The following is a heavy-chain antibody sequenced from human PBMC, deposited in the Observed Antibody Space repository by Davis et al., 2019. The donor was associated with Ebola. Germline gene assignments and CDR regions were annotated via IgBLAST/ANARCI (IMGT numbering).Heavy chain of an antibody. Sequence: SETLSLTCTVSAGSISSSSYYWGWIRQPPGKGLEWIGSIYYSGSTYYNPSLKSRVTISVDTSKNQFSLKLSSVTAADTAVYYCAREREVPAARMDVWGQGTTVTVSS. CDR2: IYYSGST. CDR1: AGSISSSSYY. D-gene: IGHD2-2*01. CDR3: AREREVPAARMDV. J-gene: IGHJ6*02. V-gene: IGHV4-39*02.